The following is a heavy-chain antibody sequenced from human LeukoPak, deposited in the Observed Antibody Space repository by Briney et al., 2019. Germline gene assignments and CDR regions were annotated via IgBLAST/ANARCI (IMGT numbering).Heavy chain of an antibody. CDR1: GFTFSSYA. Sequence: GGSLRLSCSASGFTFSSYAMHWVRQAPGKGLEYVSSISSNGGSTYYADSVKGRFTISRDDSKNTLFLQMSSLRTEDTAVYYCASPYSGYDYNFDHWGQGTLVTVSS. V-gene: IGHV3-64D*06. J-gene: IGHJ4*02. CDR3: ASPYSGYDYNFDH. CDR2: ISSNGGST. D-gene: IGHD5-12*01.